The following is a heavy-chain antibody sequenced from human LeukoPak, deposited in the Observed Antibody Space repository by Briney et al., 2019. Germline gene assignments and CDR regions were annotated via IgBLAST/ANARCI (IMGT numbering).Heavy chain of an antibody. V-gene: IGHV4-59*01. CDR1: GGSISSYY. CDR2: IYYSGST. Sequence: SETLSLTCTVSGGSISSYYWSWIRQPPGKGLEWIGYIYYSGSTNYNPSLKSRVTISVDTSKNQFSLKLSSVTAADTAVYYCARGNMILTGSPPYYYYYMDVWGKGTTVTIS. D-gene: IGHD3-9*01. J-gene: IGHJ6*03. CDR3: ARGNMILTGSPPYYYYYMDV.